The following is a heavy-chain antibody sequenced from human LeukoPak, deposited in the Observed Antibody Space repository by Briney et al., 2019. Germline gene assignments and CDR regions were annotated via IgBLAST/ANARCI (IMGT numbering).Heavy chain of an antibody. J-gene: IGHJ6*03. V-gene: IGHV4-34*01. Sequence: SETLSHTCGVDGGSLSGYYWTWIRQSPGKGLEWIGDVNESGNTNYNAPLESRVTISVDTSKNQFSLKLSSVTAADTAVYYCARVFGYYYYYIDVWGQGTTVSVSS. CDR1: GGSLSGYY. CDR2: VNESGNT. CDR3: ARVFGYYYYYIDV. D-gene: IGHD3-10*01.